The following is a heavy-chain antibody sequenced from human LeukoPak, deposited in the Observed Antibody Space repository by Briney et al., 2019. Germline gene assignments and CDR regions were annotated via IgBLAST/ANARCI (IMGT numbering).Heavy chain of an antibody. V-gene: IGHV3-64*01. Sequence: VGSLRLSCAASGFTFSGYAMHWVRQAPGKGLEYFSAISSNGSSTYYANSVKGRFTISRDNSKNTLYLQMGSLRAEDMAVYYCATRYAFWGQGTLVTVSS. J-gene: IGHJ4*02. CDR1: GFTFSGYA. D-gene: IGHD3-16*01. CDR3: ATRYAF. CDR2: ISSNGSST.